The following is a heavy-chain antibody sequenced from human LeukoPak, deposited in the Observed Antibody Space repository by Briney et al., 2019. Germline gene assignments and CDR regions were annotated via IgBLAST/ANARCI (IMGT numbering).Heavy chain of an antibody. V-gene: IGHV4-4*02. D-gene: IGHD1-14*01. CDR3: ARGLNNRKSGRRFDVFEI. CDR2: IYHSGST. J-gene: IGHJ3*02. CDR1: GGSISSSDW. Sequence: SGTLSLTCAVSGGSISSSDWWTWVRQPPGKGLEWIGEIYHSGSTNYNPSLKSRVTISADTSKNQFSLRLRSVSAADAAVYYCARGLNNRKSGRRFDVFEIWGQGTMVTVSS.